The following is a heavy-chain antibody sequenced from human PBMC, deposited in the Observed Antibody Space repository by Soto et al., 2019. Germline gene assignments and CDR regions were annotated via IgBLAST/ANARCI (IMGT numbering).Heavy chain of an antibody. CDR1: GLTFSNYA. CDR3: AKNQERELPRVIDF. CDR2: MSGSSSTT. Sequence: GGSLRLSCATSGLTFSNYAMSWVRQAPGGGLEWVSSMSGSSSTTYYADSVRGRFTISRDRSKNTLYLQMSSLRAEDTALHYCAKNQERELPRVIDFWGQGTLVTVSS. J-gene: IGHJ4*02. V-gene: IGHV3-23*01. D-gene: IGHD1-7*01.